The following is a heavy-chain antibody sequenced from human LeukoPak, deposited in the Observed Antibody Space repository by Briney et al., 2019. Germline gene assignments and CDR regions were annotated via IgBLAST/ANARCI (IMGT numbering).Heavy chain of an antibody. CDR2: IYPGDSDT. Sequence: GESLKISCQGSGYSFTSYWIGWVRQMPGKGLEWMGIIYPGDSDTRYSPSFQGQVTISADKSISTAYLQWSSLKASDTAMYYCARPRGDYYDSSGYYVGAFDIWGQGTMVTVSS. CDR1: GYSFTSYW. J-gene: IGHJ3*02. CDR3: ARPRGDYYDSSGYYVGAFDI. D-gene: IGHD3-22*01. V-gene: IGHV5-51*01.